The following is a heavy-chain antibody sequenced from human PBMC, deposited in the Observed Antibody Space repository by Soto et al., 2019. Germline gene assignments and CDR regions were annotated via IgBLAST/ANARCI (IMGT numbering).Heavy chain of an antibody. CDR1: GFSFGDYS. V-gene: IGHV3-49*03. D-gene: IGHD2-15*01. J-gene: IGHJ4*02. CDR3: TRDRIATAF. CDR2: IRNKASGGTT. Sequence: GGSLRLSCTASGFSFGDYSMTWFRQSSGKGLEWVSFIRNKASGGTTEYAASVRGRFIVSRDDSKSIAYLQMNSLKTEDTAVYYCTRDRIATAFWGQGTLVTVSS.